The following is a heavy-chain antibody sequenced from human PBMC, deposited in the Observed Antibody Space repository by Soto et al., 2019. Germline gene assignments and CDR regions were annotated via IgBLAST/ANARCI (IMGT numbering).Heavy chain of an antibody. D-gene: IGHD3-9*01. Sequence: PGESLKISCKGSGYTFTNYWIGWVRQRPGKGLEWMGIVYPSGSDARYTPSFQGRVTISADKSINTAYLQWSRLEASGTAIYYCARCVFLTRIGFYIDYWGLGTLVTVSS. J-gene: IGHJ4*02. CDR3: ARCVFLTRIGFYIDY. V-gene: IGHV5-51*01. CDR2: VYPSGSDA. CDR1: GYTFTNYW.